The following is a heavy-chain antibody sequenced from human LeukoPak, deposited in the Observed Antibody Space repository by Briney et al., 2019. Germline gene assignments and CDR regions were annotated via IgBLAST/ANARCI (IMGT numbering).Heavy chain of an antibody. Sequence: GGSLRLSCAASGFSFSSYSMNWVRQAPGKGLEWVSSISSSSSYIYQADSVKGRFTISRDNAKNSLYLQMNSLRAEDTAVYYCARDLPLDPWGQGTLVTVSS. CDR2: ISSSSSYI. CDR3: ARDLPLDP. CDR1: GFSFSSYS. J-gene: IGHJ5*02. V-gene: IGHV3-21*01.